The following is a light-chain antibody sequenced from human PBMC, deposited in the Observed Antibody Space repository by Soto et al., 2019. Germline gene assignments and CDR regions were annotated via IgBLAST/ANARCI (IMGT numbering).Light chain of an antibody. CDR2: EVS. Sequence: QSALTQPASVSGSPGQSITISCTGTSSDVGVYNYVSWYQQHPGKAPKLMIYEVSNRPSEVSNRFSGSKSGNTASLTISGLQAEDEGNYYCSSYTSGSTLVVFGGGTKLTVL. J-gene: IGLJ2*01. CDR3: SSYTSGSTLVV. V-gene: IGLV2-14*01. CDR1: SSDVGVYNY.